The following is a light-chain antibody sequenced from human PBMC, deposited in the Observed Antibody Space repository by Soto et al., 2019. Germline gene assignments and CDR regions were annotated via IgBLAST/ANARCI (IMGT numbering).Light chain of an antibody. CDR3: QQYGNWPRT. CDR2: DVS. J-gene: IGKJ1*01. V-gene: IGKV3-15*01. Sequence: EIVMTQSPATLSVSPGERATLSCGASQSVRSNLAWYQQKPGQAPRLLIYDVSTRATGIPARLSGSGSGTELTLTISSLKSEDFAVYYCQQYGNWPRTFGHGTKVDIK. CDR1: QSVRSN.